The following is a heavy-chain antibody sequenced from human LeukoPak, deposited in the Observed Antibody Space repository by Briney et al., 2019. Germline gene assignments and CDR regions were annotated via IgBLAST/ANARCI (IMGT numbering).Heavy chain of an antibody. CDR2: INPNSGGT. CDR1: GYTFTGYY. D-gene: IGHD3-10*01. J-gene: IGHJ4*02. CDR3: ARKSGRMVRGVINYFDY. V-gene: IGHV1-2*02. Sequence: ASVKVSCKASGYTFTGYYMHWVRQAPGQGLEWMGWINPNSGGTNYAQKFQGRVTMTRDTSISTAHMELSRLRSDDTAVYYCARKSGRMVRGVINYFDYWGQGTLVTVSS.